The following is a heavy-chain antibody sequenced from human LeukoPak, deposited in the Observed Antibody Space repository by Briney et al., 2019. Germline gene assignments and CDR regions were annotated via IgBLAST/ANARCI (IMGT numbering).Heavy chain of an antibody. CDR2: INHSGST. V-gene: IGHV4-34*01. J-gene: IGHJ4*02. CDR3: ASGGGHIY. CDR1: GGSFSGYY. D-gene: IGHD2-21*01. Sequence: MPSETLSLTCAVYGGSFSGYYWSWIRQPPGKGLEWIGEINHSGSTNYNPSLKSRVTISVDTSKNQFSLKLSSVTAADTAVYYCASGGGHIYWGQGTLVTVSS.